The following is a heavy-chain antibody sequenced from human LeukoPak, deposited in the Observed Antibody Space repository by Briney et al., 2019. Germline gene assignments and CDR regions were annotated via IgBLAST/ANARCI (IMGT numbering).Heavy chain of an antibody. D-gene: IGHD3-22*01. CDR1: GGSISSYY. V-gene: IGHV4-59*01. J-gene: IGHJ4*02. CDR3: ARAWYDSSGYYYTFDY. Sequence: SETLSLTCTVSGGSISSYYWSWIRQPPGKGLEWIGYIYYSGTTNYNPSLKSRVTISVDTSKNQFSLKLSSVTAADTAVYYCARAWYDSSGYYYTFDYWGRGTLVTVSS. CDR2: IYYSGTT.